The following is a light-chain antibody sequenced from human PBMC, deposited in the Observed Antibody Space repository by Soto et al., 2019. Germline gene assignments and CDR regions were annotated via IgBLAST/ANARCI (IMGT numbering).Light chain of an antibody. V-gene: IGLV2-23*01. CDR3: CSYAGSTNWV. CDR2: EDN. CDR1: ISDVGSYNL. J-gene: IGLJ3*02. Sequence: QSALTQPASVSGSPGQSITISCTGTISDVGSYNLVSWYQQHPGKAPKLIIYEDNKRPSGVSSRFSGSKSDNTASLTISGLQAEDEADYYCCSYAGSTNWVFGGGTKLTVL.